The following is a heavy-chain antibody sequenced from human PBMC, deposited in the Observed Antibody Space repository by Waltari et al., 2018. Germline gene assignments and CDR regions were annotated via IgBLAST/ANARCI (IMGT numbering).Heavy chain of an antibody. CDR3: ARSYSGYDYDS. Sequence: QVQLQESGPGLVKPAETLSLTCTVSGGSISSYYGSWIRQPAGEGLEWIGRINTSGNTKFNPSLESRVTVSVDTSKNQFSLKLSSVTAADTAVYYCARSYSGYDYDSWGQGTLVTVSS. CDR1: GGSISSYY. J-gene: IGHJ4*02. CDR2: INTSGNT. V-gene: IGHV4-4*07. D-gene: IGHD5-12*01.